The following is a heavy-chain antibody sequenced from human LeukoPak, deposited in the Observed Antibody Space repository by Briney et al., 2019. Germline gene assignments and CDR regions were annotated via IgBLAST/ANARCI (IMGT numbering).Heavy chain of an antibody. D-gene: IGHD2-2*01. J-gene: IGHJ6*02. V-gene: IGHV1-18*01. CDR2: ISAYNGNT. CDR3: ARTPGYCSSTSCYGNYYYGMDV. CDR1: GYTFTSYG. Sequence: ASVKVSCKASGYTFTSYGISWVRQAPGQGLEWMGWISAYNGNTNYAQKLQGRVTMTTDTSTSTAYMELSSLRSEDTAVYYCARTPGYCSSTSCYGNYYYGMDVWGQGTTVTVSS.